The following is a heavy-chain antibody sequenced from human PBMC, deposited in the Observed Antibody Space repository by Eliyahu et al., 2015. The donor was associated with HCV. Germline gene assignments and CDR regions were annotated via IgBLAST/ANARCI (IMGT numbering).Heavy chain of an antibody. CDR2: IRGSGGSP. J-gene: IGHJ3*02. CDR3: AGGGEAFDI. Sequence: EVQLLESGGGLVQPGGSLXLSCXASGFPXGSXAXXWVRQAPGXGLEWVSAIRGSGGSPYYADSVKGRFTISRDNSKNTLYLQMNSLRAEDTAVYYCAGGGEAFDIWGQGTMVTVSS. V-gene: IGHV3-23*01. CDR1: GFPXGSXA. D-gene: IGHD3-16*01.